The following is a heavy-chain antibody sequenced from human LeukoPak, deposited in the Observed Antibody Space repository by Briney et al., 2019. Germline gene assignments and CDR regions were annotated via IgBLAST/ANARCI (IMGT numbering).Heavy chain of an antibody. CDR1: GFTFSSYD. V-gene: IGHV3-13*04. CDR3: ARGSIARVFSSTLFDY. CDR2: IGTAGDT. Sequence: PGGSLRLSCAASGFTFSSYDMHWVRQATGKGLEWVSAIGTAGDTYYPGSVKGRFTISRENAKNSLYLQMNSLRAGDTAVYYCARGSIARVFSSTLFDYWGQGTLVTVPS. D-gene: IGHD2-2*01. J-gene: IGHJ4*02.